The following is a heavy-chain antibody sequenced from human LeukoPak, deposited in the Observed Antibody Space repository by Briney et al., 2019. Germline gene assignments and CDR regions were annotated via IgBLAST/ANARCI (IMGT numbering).Heavy chain of an antibody. CDR3: ARASYYYDSSGYPGYYFDY. V-gene: IGHV1-2*02. CDR2: INPNSGGT. J-gene: IGHJ4*02. Sequence: ASVKVSCKPSGYTFTDYYIHWVRQAPGQGLEWMGWINPNSGGTNYAQKFQGRVTMTRDTSISTAYMELSRLRSDDTAVYYCARASYYYDSSGYPGYYFDYWGQGTLVTVSS. D-gene: IGHD3-22*01. CDR1: GYTFTDYY.